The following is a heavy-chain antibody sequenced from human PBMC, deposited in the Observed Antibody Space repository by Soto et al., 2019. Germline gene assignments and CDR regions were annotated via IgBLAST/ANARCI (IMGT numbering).Heavy chain of an antibody. CDR3: ARVIRGGYDSAPSFDS. Sequence: QVQLVQSGAEVKKPGSSVKVSCKASGGTFSSYAISWVRQAPGQGLEWMGGIIPIFGTANYAQKFQGRVTITAGDAKSTAYRERGSRRSEDTAVYFWARVIRGGYDSAPSFDSGGQGPLVTVSS. CDR1: GGTFSSYA. D-gene: IGHD5-12*01. J-gene: IGHJ4*02. CDR2: IIPIFGTA. V-gene: IGHV1-69*01.